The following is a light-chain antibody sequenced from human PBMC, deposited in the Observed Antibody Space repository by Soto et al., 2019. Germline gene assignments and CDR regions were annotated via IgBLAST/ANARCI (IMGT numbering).Light chain of an antibody. CDR2: EVS. Sequence: QSVLTQPASVSGSPGQSITISCTGTSGDVGGYYYVSWYQQLPGKAPKLMISEVSNRPSGVSNRFSGSKSGNTASLTISGLQAEDEADYYCSSYTVGGTIFGTGTKVTVL. CDR3: SSYTVGGTI. V-gene: IGLV2-14*01. J-gene: IGLJ1*01. CDR1: SGDVGGYYY.